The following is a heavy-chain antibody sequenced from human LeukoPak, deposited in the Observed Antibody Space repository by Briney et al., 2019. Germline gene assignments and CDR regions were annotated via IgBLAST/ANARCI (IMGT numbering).Heavy chain of an antibody. CDR3: ARGLPYGSGILQFYYGMDV. J-gene: IGHJ6*04. Sequence: PGGSLRLSCAASGFTFSSYEMNWVRQAPGKGLEWVSHISSSGSTIYYADSVKGRFTISRDNAKNSLYLQMNSLRAEDTAVYYCARGLPYGSGILQFYYGMDVWGKGATVTVSS. CDR2: ISSSGSTI. V-gene: IGHV3-48*03. D-gene: IGHD3-10*01. CDR1: GFTFSSYE.